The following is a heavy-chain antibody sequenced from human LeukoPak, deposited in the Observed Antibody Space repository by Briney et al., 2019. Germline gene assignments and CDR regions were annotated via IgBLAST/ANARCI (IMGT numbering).Heavy chain of an antibody. CDR3: LGGVAADY. V-gene: IGHV3-7*01. CDR1: RFSFSHYW. CDR2: INQDASDK. D-gene: IGHD3-16*01. J-gene: IGHJ4*02. Sequence: PGGSLRLSCAASRFSFSHYWLTWVPQAPAKGVEWVANINQDASDKHYADSVKRRFTIARDNAKNSLCLQMNSRRVEDTAVYYCLGGVAADYWGRGTLVTVSS.